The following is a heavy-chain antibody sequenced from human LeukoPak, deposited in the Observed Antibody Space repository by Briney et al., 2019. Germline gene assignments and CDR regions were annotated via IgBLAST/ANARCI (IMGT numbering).Heavy chain of an antibody. CDR2: ISGSGGST. CDR1: GFTFSSYA. D-gene: IGHD3-3*01. V-gene: IGHV3-23*01. J-gene: IGHJ4*02. CDR3: AKGPDVLRFLEWPIPYDY. Sequence: PGGSLRLSCAASGFTFSSYAMSWVRQAPGKGPEWVSAISGSGGSTYYADSVKGRFTISRDNSKNTLYLQMNSLRAEDTAVYYCAKGPDVLRFLEWPIPYDYWGQGTLVTVSS.